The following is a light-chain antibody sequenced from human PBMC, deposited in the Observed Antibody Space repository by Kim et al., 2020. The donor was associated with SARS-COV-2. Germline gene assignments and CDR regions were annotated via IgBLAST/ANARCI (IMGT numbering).Light chain of an antibody. V-gene: IGKV1-13*02. J-gene: IGKJ3*01. Sequence: SSLSASVGDRVIIACWASQDIGSSLAWYQHKAGKAPKLLMYDASTLESGVTSRFSGSGSGTDFALTISSLQPEDLATYYCKRYGTFGPGTKVDIK. CDR3: KRYGT. CDR1: QDIGSS. CDR2: DAS.